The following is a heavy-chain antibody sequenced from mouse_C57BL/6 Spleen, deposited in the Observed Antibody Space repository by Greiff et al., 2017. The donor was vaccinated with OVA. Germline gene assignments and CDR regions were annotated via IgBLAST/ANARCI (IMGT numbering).Heavy chain of an antibody. CDR3: ARTRYGSSYFDY. D-gene: IGHD1-1*01. J-gene: IGHJ2*01. CDR1: GYTFTDYY. CDR2: INPNNGGT. Sequence: EVQLQQSGPELVKPGASVKISCKASGYTFTDYYMNWVKQSHGKSLEWIGDINPNNGGTSYNQTFKGKATLTVDKSSSTAYMELRSLTSEDSAVYYCARTRYGSSYFDYWGQGTTLTVSS. V-gene: IGHV1-26*01.